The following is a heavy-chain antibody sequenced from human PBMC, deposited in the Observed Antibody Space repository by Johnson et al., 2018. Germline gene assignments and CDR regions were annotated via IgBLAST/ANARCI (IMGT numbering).Heavy chain of an antibody. CDR3: ARAQAVQH. J-gene: IGHJ1*01. CDR1: GFTFSSYA. Sequence: QVQLVESGGGVVQPGRSLRLSCAASGFTFSSYAMHWVRQAPGKGLEWVAVISYDGSKKYYADSVKGRFTISRDNAKDSLYLQMNSLRAEDTAVDYCARAQAVQHWGQGTLVTLSS. CDR2: ISYDGSKK. V-gene: IGHV3-30-3*01.